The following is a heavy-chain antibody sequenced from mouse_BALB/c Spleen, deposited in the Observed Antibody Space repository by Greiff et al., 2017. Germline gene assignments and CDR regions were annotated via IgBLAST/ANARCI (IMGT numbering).Heavy chain of an antibody. J-gene: IGHJ2*01. CDR2: SRNKANDYTT. CDR3: ARALTGGNYFDY. Sequence: EVNLVESGGGLVQPGGSLRLSCATSGFTFSDFYMEWVRQPPGKRLEWIAASRNKANDYTTEYSASVKGRFIVSRDTSQSILYLQMNALRAEDTAIYYCARALTGGNYFDYWGQGTTLTVSS. CDR1: GFTFSDFY. V-gene: IGHV7-1*02. D-gene: IGHD4-1*01.